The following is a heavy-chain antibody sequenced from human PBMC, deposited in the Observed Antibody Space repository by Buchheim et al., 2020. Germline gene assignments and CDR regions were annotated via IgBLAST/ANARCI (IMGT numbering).Heavy chain of an antibody. CDR1: GFTFGDYA. Sequence: EVQLVESGGGLVQPGRSLRLSCTASGFTFGDYAMSWFRQAPGKGLEWVGFIRSKAYGGTTEYAAPVKGRFTISRDDSKSIAYLQMNSLKTEDKAVYYCTRYQTRYYDILTGYYYYYGMDVWGQGTT. V-gene: IGHV3-49*03. CDR3: TRYQTRYYDILTGYYYYYGMDV. CDR2: IRSKAYGGTT. D-gene: IGHD3-9*01. J-gene: IGHJ6*02.